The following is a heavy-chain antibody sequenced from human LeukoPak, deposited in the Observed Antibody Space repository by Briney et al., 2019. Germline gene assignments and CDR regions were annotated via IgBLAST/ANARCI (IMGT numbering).Heavy chain of an antibody. CDR3: ARDQSAPRDYSSGWYSGAFDI. CDR1: GFTVSNNY. CDR2: LYSSGST. Sequence: GGSLRLSCAVSGFTVSNNYMSWVRQAPAKGLEWVSDLYSSGSTHYADSVKGRFTISRDKSKNTLYLQMNSLRAEDTAMYYCARDQSAPRDYSSGWYSGAFDIWSQGTMVTVSS. J-gene: IGHJ3*02. V-gene: IGHV3-66*01. D-gene: IGHD6-19*01.